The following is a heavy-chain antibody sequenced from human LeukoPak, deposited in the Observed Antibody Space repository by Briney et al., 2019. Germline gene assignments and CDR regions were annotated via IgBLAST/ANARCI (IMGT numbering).Heavy chain of an antibody. CDR1: GYTFTGYY. J-gene: IGHJ4*02. CDR3: ARGDSYGSTSGFDY. CDR2: INPDSGGT. D-gene: IGHD5-18*01. Sequence: GASVKVSCKASGYTFTGYYIHWVRQAPGQGLEWMGWINPDSGGTNFPQKFQGRVTMTRDTSISTAYMELSRLRSDDTAVYHCARGDSYGSTSGFDYWGQGTLVTVSS. V-gene: IGHV1-2*02.